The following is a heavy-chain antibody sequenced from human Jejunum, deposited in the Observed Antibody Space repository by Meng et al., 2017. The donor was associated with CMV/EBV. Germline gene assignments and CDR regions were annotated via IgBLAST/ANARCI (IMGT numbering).Heavy chain of an antibody. V-gene: IGHV3-48*03. CDR1: GFTCSCGE. CDR3: TRDSQHHLY. Sequence: LSCAASGFTCSCGEMNWIRQAPGKGLEWVAFISPSGNNIHYADSVKGRFALSRDNTKNSLYLQMSGLRAEDTAVYYCTRDSQHHLYWGQGALVTVSS. J-gene: IGHJ4*02. D-gene: IGHD6-13*01. CDR2: ISPSGNNI.